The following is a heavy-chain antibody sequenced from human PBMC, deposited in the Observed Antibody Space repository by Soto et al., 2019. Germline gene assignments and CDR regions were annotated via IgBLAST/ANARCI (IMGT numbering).Heavy chain of an antibody. V-gene: IGHV4-61*01. Sequence: KQSQTLSLTCTVSGGSVSSGSYYWSWIRQPPGKGLEWIGYIYYSGSTNYNPSLKSRVTISVDTSKNQFSLKLSSVTAADTAVYYCARGDFWSGYGADFYYYGMDVWGQGTTVTVSS. D-gene: IGHD3-3*01. CDR2: IYYSGST. CDR3: ARGDFWSGYGADFYYYGMDV. J-gene: IGHJ6*02. CDR1: GGSVSSGSYY.